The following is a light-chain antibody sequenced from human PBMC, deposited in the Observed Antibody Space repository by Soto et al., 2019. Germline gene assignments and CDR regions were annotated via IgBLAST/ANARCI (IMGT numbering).Light chain of an antibody. Sequence: QPVLTQPPSVSGAPGQRVTISCTGSSSNIGAGYDVHWYQQLPGTAPKLLIYGNSNRPSGVPDRFSGSKSGTSASLAITGLQPEDEADYYCQYYDSSLSGWVFGGGTKLTVL. CDR2: GNS. CDR1: SSNIGAGYD. V-gene: IGLV1-40*01. J-gene: IGLJ3*02. CDR3: QYYDSSLSGWV.